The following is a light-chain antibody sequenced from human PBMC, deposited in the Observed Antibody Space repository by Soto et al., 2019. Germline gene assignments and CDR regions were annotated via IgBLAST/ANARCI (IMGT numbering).Light chain of an antibody. CDR3: QEYNSYAGT. J-gene: IGKJ1*01. V-gene: IGKV1-5*01. Sequence: IQMPQSPSTLSASVGDRVTITCRASQSLGIWLAWHQQKPGKAPKLLIYDASTLKSGVPSRFSGSGSGTKFTLTISSLQPDDFATYYCQEYNSYAGTCGQGTRWIS. CDR2: DAS. CDR1: QSLGIW.